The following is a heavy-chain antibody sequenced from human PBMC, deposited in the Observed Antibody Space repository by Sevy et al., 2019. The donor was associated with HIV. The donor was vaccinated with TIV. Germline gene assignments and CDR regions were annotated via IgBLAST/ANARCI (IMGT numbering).Heavy chain of an antibody. CDR1: GFTFSISD. D-gene: IGHD3-10*01. CDR3: ASGSNHKNFDY. CDR2: ISSRSSTI. J-gene: IGHJ4*02. V-gene: IGHV3-48*01. Sequence: GGSLRLSCAASGFTFSISDMNWVRQAPGKGLEWVSFISSRSSTIYYADSVKGRFTISRDNAKNSLYLQMNSLRGDDTAVYYCASGSNHKNFDYWGQGTLVTVSS.